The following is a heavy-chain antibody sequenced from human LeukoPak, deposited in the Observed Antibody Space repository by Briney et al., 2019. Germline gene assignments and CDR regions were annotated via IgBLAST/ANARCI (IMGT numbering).Heavy chain of an antibody. CDR2: IYYSDAA. Sequence: SETLSLTCSVSGGSISSSSYYWGWIRQPPGKGLEWIGSIYYSDAAYYNPSLKGRVAISIDTSKNQFSLKVSSVTAADTAVYYCARQTTVLRSSWYCDLWGRGTLVTVSS. D-gene: IGHD4-17*01. CDR3: ARQTTVLRSSWYCDL. CDR1: GGSISSSSYY. J-gene: IGHJ2*01. V-gene: IGHV4-39*01.